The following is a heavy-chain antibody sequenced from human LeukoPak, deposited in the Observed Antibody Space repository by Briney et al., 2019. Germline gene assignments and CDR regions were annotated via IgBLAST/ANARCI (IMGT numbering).Heavy chain of an antibody. CDR1: GGSISSYY. V-gene: IGHV4-59*01. CDR3: ARASLRAFDI. CDR2: IYYRGST. Sequence: SETLSLTCTVSGGSISSYYWSWIRQPPGKGLEWIGYIYYRGSTNYNPSLKSRVTISVDTSKNQFSLKLSSVTAADTAVYYCARASLRAFDIWGQGTMVTVSS. J-gene: IGHJ3*02.